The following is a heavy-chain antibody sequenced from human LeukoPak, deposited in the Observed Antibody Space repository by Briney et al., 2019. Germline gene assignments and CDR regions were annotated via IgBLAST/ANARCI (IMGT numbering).Heavy chain of an antibody. CDR2: INYSGST. J-gene: IGHJ4*02. V-gene: IGHV4-59*01. D-gene: IGHD2/OR15-2a*01. CDR3: AREVRQYYVYFDH. Sequence: PSETLSLTCTVSGGPISSYYWSWIRQPPGKGLEWIGYINYSGSTNYNPSLKSRVTMSVDTSKNQFSLKLSSVTAADTAMYYCAREVRQYYVYFDHGGQGSLVTVPS. CDR1: GGPISSYY.